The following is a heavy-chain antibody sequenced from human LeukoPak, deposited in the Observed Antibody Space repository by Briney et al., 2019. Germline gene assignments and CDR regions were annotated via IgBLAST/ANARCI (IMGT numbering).Heavy chain of an antibody. CDR1: GFTFSSYT. CDR3: VKDRWADYYGSGTYFDS. D-gene: IGHD3-10*01. CDR2: ISSHGGST. Sequence: GGSLRLSCLVSGFTFSSYTMHWVRQAPGKGLEYISAISSHGGSTYYADSVKGRFTISRDNSTNTLYLRMSSLRVEDTAVYYCVKDRWADYYGSGTYFDSWGQGTLVTVSS. J-gene: IGHJ4*02. V-gene: IGHV3-64D*06.